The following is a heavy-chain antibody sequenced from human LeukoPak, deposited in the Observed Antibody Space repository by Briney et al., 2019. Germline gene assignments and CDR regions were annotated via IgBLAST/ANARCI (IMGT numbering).Heavy chain of an antibody. CDR3: AGDRPLSDDILTGYTEGDY. Sequence: ASVKVSCKASGYTFTSYGISWVRQAPGQGLEWMGWISAYNGNTNYAQKLQGRVTMTTDTSTSTAYMELRSLRSDDTAVYYCAGDRPLSDDILTGYTEGDYWGQGTLVTVSS. V-gene: IGHV1-18*01. J-gene: IGHJ4*02. D-gene: IGHD3-9*01. CDR2: ISAYNGNT. CDR1: GYTFTSYG.